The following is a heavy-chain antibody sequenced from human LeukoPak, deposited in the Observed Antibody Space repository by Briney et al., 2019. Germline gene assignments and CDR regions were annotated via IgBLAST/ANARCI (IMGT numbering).Heavy chain of an antibody. Sequence: KPSETLSLTCAVSGYSISSGYYWGWIRQPPGKGLEWIGSIYHSGSTYHNPSLKRRVTISVDTSKNQFSLKLSSVTAADTAVYYCAALGYCSSTSCYGRGFDYWGQGTLVTVSS. CDR2: IYHSGST. D-gene: IGHD2-2*01. CDR1: GYSISSGYY. V-gene: IGHV4-38-2*01. CDR3: AALGYCSSTSCYGRGFDY. J-gene: IGHJ4*02.